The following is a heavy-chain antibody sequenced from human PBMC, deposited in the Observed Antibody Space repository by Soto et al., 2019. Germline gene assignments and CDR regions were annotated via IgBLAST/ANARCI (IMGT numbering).Heavy chain of an antibody. V-gene: IGHV3-21*04. CDR2: ITSNNGDQ. D-gene: IGHD3-10*01. J-gene: IGHJ4*02. CDR3: AQLALWFGEFGRGY. Sequence: EVRLVESGGGRVKPGGSLRLSCAASGFTFNKYSMNWVRQAPGKGLEWVSSITSNNGDQYYADSVKSRFHISRHNSEKTVCLEMNSLRVEDTAVYFCAQLALWFGEFGRGYWGQGALVNVSS. CDR1: GFTFNKYS.